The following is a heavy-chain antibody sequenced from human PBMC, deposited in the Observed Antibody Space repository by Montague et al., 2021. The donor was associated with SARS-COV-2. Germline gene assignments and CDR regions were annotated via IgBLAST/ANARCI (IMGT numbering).Heavy chain of an antibody. CDR2: ISYTGST. Sequence: SETLSLTCTVSGGSISRSTSSWAWIRQPPGKGLEWIGSISYTGSTYYNPSLKSRVTISVDTSRNQFSLRLSSVTAADTSAYYCARLPLVSSWSRAAGYYYYGMDVWGQGTTGTVS. CDR1: GGSISRSTSS. D-gene: IGHD6-13*01. CDR3: ARLPLVSSWSRAAGYYYYGMDV. J-gene: IGHJ6*02. V-gene: IGHV4-39*01.